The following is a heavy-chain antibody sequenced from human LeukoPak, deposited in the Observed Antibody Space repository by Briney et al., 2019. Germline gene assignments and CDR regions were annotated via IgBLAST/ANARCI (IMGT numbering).Heavy chain of an antibody. J-gene: IGHJ4*02. Sequence: PGGSLRLSCAASGFTFSSYSTNWVRQAPGKGLEWVSSISSSSSYIYYADSVKGRFTISRDNAKNPLYLQMNSLRAEDTAVYYCARDGGPVAGNYWGQGTLVTVSS. CDR1: GFTFSSYS. CDR2: ISSSSSYI. V-gene: IGHV3-21*01. D-gene: IGHD6-19*01. CDR3: ARDGGPVAGNY.